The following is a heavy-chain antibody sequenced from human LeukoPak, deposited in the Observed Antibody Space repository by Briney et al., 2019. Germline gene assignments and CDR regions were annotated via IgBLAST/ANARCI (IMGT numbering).Heavy chain of an antibody. CDR2: IYYSGST. J-gene: IGHJ5*02. CDR3: ARDRSGSGSYYNPYWFDP. V-gene: IGHV4-31*03. CDR1: GGSISSGGYY. Sequence: PSETLSLTCTVSGGSISSGGYYRSWIRQHPGKGLEWIGYIYYSGSTYYNPSLKSRVTISVDTSKNQFSLRLSSVTAADTAVYYCARDRSGSGSYYNPYWFDPWGQGTLVTVSS. D-gene: IGHD3-10*01.